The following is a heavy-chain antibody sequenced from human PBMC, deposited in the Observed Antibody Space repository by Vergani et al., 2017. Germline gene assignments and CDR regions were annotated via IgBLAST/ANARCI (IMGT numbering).Heavy chain of an antibody. CDR1: GGPFSSYA. CDR3: ATSIAAAGTTYYYMDV. CDR2: IIPIFGTA. V-gene: IGHV1-69*12. Sequence: QVQLVQSGAEVKKPGSSVKVSSKASGGPFSSYAISWVRQAPGQGLEWMGGIIPIFGTANYAQKFQGRVTITADESTSTAYMELSSLRSEDTAVYYCATSIAAAGTTYYYMDVWGKGTTVTVSS. D-gene: IGHD6-13*01. J-gene: IGHJ6*03.